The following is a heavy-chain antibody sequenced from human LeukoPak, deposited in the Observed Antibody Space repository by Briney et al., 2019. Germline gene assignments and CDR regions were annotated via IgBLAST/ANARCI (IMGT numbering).Heavy chain of an antibody. CDR3: ARDNGGYEKETFDY. V-gene: IGHV4-39*07. Sequence: PSETLSLTCTVSGGSISSSSYYWGWIRQPPGTGLEWIGSIYYSGSTYYNPSLKSRVTISVDTSKNQFSLKLSSVTAADTAVYYCARDNGGYEKETFDYWGQGTLVTVSS. CDR1: GGSISSSSYY. D-gene: IGHD5-12*01. CDR2: IYYSGST. J-gene: IGHJ4*02.